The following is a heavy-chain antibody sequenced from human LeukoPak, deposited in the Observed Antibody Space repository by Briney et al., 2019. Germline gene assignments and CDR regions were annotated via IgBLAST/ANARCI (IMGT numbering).Heavy chain of an antibody. CDR3: ARVRFTVTTVYFDY. CDR2: IYTSGST. D-gene: IGHD4-17*01. V-gene: IGHV4-4*07. J-gene: IGHJ4*02. Sequence: PSETLSLTCTVSGGSISSYYWSWIRQPAGKGREWIGRIYTSGSTNYNPSLKSRVTMSVDTSKNQFSLKLSSVTAADTAVYYCARVRFTVTTVYFDYWGQGTLVTVSS. CDR1: GGSISSYY.